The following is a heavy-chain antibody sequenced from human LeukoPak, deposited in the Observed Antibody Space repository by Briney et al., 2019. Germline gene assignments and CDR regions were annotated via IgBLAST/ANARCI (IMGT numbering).Heavy chain of an antibody. CDR1: AYTFTING. J-gene: IGHJ4*02. CDR3: ARDKGGAYSTGWYDY. Sequence: GASVNLSCTSSAYTFTINGISRVRQAPGQGLEWVGWISVYNGNKNYAQNLQGRVTMTTDTSTSTAYMVLRSLRCDDTAVYYVARDKGGAYSTGWYDYWGQGTLVTVSS. CDR2: ISVYNGNK. V-gene: IGHV1-18*01. D-gene: IGHD6-19*01.